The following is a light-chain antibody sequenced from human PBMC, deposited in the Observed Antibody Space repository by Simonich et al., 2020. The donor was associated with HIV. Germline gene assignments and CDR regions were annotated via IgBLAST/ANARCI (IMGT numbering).Light chain of an antibody. CDR2: DAS. J-gene: IGKJ2*01. CDR3: QQRSNWPPYT. Sequence: EIVMTQSPATLSVSPGERATLSCRASQSVSSYLAWYQQKPGQAPRLLIYDASNRATGIPARFSGSGSGTDFTLTISSLEPEDFAVYYCQQRSNWPPYTFGQGTKVEIK. CDR1: QSVSSY. V-gene: IGKV3-11*01.